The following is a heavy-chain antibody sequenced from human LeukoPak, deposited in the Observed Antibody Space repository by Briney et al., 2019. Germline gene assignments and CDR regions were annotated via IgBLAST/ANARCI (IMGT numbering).Heavy chain of an antibody. CDR1: GFTFSSYA. D-gene: IGHD2-8*01. J-gene: IGHJ2*01. CDR2: ISGSGGST. V-gene: IGHV3-23*01. CDR3: AKMVYSRYIDL. Sequence: PGGSLRVSCAASGFTFSSYAMHWVRQAPGKGLEWVSAISGSGGSTYYADSVNGRFSISRDNSKNTLYLQMNSLRVEDTAIYHCAKMVYSRYIDLWGRGTLVIVSS.